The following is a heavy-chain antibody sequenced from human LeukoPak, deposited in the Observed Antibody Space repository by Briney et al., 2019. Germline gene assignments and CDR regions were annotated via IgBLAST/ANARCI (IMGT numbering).Heavy chain of an antibody. Sequence: GGSLRLSCAASGFAFRNHGMHWVRQAPGKGLEWVAVIWYDGSDQYYADSVKGRFTISRDNYKNTLSLQMNSLRVDDTAVYYCARDIASRRIDYWGQGTPVTVSS. CDR2: IWYDGSDQ. D-gene: IGHD6-6*01. CDR1: GFAFRNHG. CDR3: ARDIASRRIDY. J-gene: IGHJ4*02. V-gene: IGHV3-33*01.